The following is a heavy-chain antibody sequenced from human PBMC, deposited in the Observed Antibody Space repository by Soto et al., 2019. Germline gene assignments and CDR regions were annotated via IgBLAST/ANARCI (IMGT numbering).Heavy chain of an antibody. Sequence: GGCLRLSCAASGFTFSSYGMHWVRQAPGKGLEWVAVIWYDGSNKYYADSVKGRFTISRDNSKNTLYLQMNSLRAEDTAVYYCARDQVDCSGGSCYPGLYYYYGMDVWGQGTTVTVSS. CDR2: IWYDGSNK. V-gene: IGHV3-33*01. CDR1: GFTFSSYG. J-gene: IGHJ6*02. D-gene: IGHD2-15*01. CDR3: ARDQVDCSGGSCYPGLYYYYGMDV.